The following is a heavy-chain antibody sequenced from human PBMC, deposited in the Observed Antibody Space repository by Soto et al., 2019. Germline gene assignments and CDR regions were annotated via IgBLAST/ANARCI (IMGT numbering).Heavy chain of an antibody. V-gene: IGHV3-7*01. Sequence: PGGSLRLSCAASGFTFNTYWMSWVRQAPGKGLEWVANIKQDGSEKYYVGSVKGRFTISRDNAKNSLYLQMNSLRDEDTAVYYCARDRGYYHSSDFPYWYFDLWGRGTLVTVSS. J-gene: IGHJ2*01. CDR1: GFTFNTYW. CDR3: ARDRGYYHSSDFPYWYFDL. D-gene: IGHD3-22*01. CDR2: IKQDGSEK.